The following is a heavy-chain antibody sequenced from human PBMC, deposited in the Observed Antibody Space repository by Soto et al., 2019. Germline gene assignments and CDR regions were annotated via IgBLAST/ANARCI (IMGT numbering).Heavy chain of an antibody. D-gene: IGHD5-18*01. CDR1: GFTFSSYA. Sequence: EVQLLESGGCLVRPGGSLRLSCAASGFTFSSYAMSWVRQAPGKGLEWVSTISGSDGRTYSTDSVKGRFTISRDNSRNTAYLQMNSLRVEYTAVYYWAKGVSQYTPLALFDYWGRGTLVTVSS. CDR2: ISGSDGRT. V-gene: IGHV3-23*01. J-gene: IGHJ4*02. CDR3: AKGVSQYTPLALFDY.